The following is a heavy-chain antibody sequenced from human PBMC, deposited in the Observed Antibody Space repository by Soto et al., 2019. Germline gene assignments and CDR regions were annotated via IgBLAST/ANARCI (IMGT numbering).Heavy chain of an antibody. D-gene: IGHD3-10*01. CDR1: GFTFDNYG. Sequence: QVKLVESGGGVVQPGRSLRLSCAASGFTFDNYGMHWVRQAPGKGLEWVVVISFDGRNTDYADSVKGRFTISRDNSKNTVYLQMTSLRAEDTAVYYCVKQSGPGSYYKVGSGGHFDHWGQGTLVTVSS. CDR2: ISFDGRNT. CDR3: VKQSGPGSYYKVGSGGHFDH. V-gene: IGHV3-30*18. J-gene: IGHJ4*02.